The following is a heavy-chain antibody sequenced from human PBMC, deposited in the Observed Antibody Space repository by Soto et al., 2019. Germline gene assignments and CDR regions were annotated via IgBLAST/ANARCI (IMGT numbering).Heavy chain of an antibody. Sequence: PSETLSLTCTVSDDSVSSYGYYWTWIRQHPGKGLEWIGYISYSGSTFYNPSLKSRVTISVDTSKNQFSLMLSDVTAADTALYYCARDDCSGGSCYIDYWGQGTLVTV. J-gene: IGHJ4*02. CDR3: ARDDCSGGSCYIDY. CDR2: ISYSGST. D-gene: IGHD2-15*01. V-gene: IGHV4-31*03. CDR1: DDSVSSYGYY.